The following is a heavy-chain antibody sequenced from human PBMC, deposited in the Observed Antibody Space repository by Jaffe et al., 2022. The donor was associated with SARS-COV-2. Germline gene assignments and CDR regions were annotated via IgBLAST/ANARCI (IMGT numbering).Heavy chain of an antibody. CDR2: IYHSGST. V-gene: IGHV4-30-2*01. J-gene: IGHJ5*02. CDR1: GGSISSGGYS. D-gene: IGHD3-22*01. CDR3: ARGVDHYYDSSGYWGVGNWFDP. Sequence: QLQLQESGSGLVKPSQTLSLTCAVSGGSISSGGYSWSWIRQPPGKGLEWIGYIYHSGSTYYNPSLKSRVTISVDRSKNQFSLKLSSVTAADTAVYYCARGVDHYYDSSGYWGVGNWFDPWGQGTLVTVSS.